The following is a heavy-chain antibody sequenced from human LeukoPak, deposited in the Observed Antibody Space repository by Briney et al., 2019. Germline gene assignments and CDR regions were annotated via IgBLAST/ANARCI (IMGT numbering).Heavy chain of an antibody. CDR2: ISISSSNI. Sequence: GWSLRLSCAASGFTFSLYNMNWVRQATGKGVEWVSYISISSSNIYYPDSVNGGFTISRDNAKNSLYLQMNSLRDEDTAVYYCARDRYCSGGNCSPPYYFDYWGQGTLVTVSS. CDR3: ARDRYCSGGNCSPPYYFDY. J-gene: IGHJ4*02. CDR1: GFTFSLYN. V-gene: IGHV3-48*02. D-gene: IGHD2-15*01.